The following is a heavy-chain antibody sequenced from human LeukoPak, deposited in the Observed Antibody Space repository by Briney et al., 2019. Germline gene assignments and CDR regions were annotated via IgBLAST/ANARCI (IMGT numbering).Heavy chain of an antibody. CDR1: GYTLTELS. CDR2: FDPEDGET. Sequence: ASVKVSCKVSGYTLTELSMHWVRQAPGKGLEWMGGFDPEDGETIYAQKFQGRVTMTTDTSTSTAYMELRSLRSDDTAMYYCARAYPAIPAAMGGHAFDIWGQGTMVTVSS. V-gene: IGHV1-24*01. J-gene: IGHJ3*02. CDR3: ARAYPAIPAAMGGHAFDI. D-gene: IGHD2-2*01.